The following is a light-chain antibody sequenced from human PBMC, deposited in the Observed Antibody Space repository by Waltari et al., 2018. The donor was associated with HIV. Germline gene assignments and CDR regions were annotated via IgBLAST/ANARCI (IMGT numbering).Light chain of an antibody. J-gene: IGLJ6*01. V-gene: IGLV1-47*01. CDR2: RTD. CDR3: ASWDDALSSWL. Sequence: QSGLRQPPSTSRPPGQRVVISCSGSNSNVGKNYVSWFQQLPGAAPRLLIYRTDRRPSGVPDRVTAAKSGSSASLVISGLRSDDEAEYVCASWDDALSSWLFGGGTKLTVL. CDR1: NSNVGKNY.